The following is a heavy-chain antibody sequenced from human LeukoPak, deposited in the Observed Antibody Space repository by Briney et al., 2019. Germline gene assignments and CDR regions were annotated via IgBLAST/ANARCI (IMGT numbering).Heavy chain of an antibody. D-gene: IGHD3-10*01. CDR1: GGSISSYY. V-gene: IGHV4-4*07. J-gene: IGHJ3*02. CDR2: IYTSGST. CDR3: ARDMVRGVILGAFDI. Sequence: PSETLSLTCTVSGGSISSYYWSWLRQPAGKGLEWIGRIYTSGSTNYNPSLKSRVTMSVDTSKNQFSLKLSSVTAADTAVYYCARDMVRGVILGAFDIWGQGTMVTVSS.